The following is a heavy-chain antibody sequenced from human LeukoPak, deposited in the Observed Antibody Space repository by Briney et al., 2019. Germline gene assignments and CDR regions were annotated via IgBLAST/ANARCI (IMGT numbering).Heavy chain of an antibody. CDR2: VHLSGAT. CDR1: GGSITTTNW. J-gene: IGHJ4*02. D-gene: IGHD1-26*01. Sequence: SETLSLTCAVSGGSITTTNWWSWVRQPPGKGLEWIGEVHLSGATNYNPSLGSRVSMSIEKSKTHLSLEVTSVTAADTAIYYCTRESGAFSPFGFWGQGTLLTVSS. V-gene: IGHV4-4*02. CDR3: TRESGAFSPFGF.